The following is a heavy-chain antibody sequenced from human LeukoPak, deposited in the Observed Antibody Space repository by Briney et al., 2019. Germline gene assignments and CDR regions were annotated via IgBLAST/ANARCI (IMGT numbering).Heavy chain of an antibody. V-gene: IGHV4-30-4*08. D-gene: IGHD2-2*01. CDR3: ARRFRGVVVVPADYFDY. J-gene: IGHJ4*02. Sequence: SETLSLTCTVSGGSFSSGDYYWGWIRQPPGKGLEWIGYIYYSGSTYYNPSLKSRVTISVDTSKNQFSLKLSSVTAADTAVYYCARRFRGVVVVPADYFDYRGQGTLVTVSS. CDR2: IYYSGST. CDR1: GGSFSSGDYY.